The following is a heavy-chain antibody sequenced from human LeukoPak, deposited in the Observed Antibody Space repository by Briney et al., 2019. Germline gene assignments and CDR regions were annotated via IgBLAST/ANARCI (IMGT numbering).Heavy chain of an antibody. CDR2: IYYSGST. Sequence: SETLSLTCSVSGGSIRSYYWSWIRQPPGKGLEWIGYIYYSGSTNYNPSLKSRVTISVDTSKNQFSLKLSSVTAADTAVYYCARGQLGDGYNFDYWGQGTLVTVSS. V-gene: IGHV4-59*01. J-gene: IGHJ4*02. D-gene: IGHD5-24*01. CDR3: ARGQLGDGYNFDY. CDR1: GGSIRSYY.